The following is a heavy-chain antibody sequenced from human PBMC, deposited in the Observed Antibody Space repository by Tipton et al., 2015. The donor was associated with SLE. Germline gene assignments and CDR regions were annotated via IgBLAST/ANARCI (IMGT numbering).Heavy chain of an antibody. V-gene: IGHV5-51*03. CDR2: IYPSDSDT. D-gene: IGHD1-14*01. J-gene: IGHJ3*02. CDR1: GYTFVSYW. Sequence: QLVQSGAEVKKPGESLKISCKGSGYTFVSYWIGWVRQMPGKGLEWMGIIYPSDSDTRYSPSFQGQVTISVDKSIDTAYLQWSSLKASDTAMYYCASPPITRGAFDIWGQGTMVSVSS. CDR3: ASPPITRGAFDI.